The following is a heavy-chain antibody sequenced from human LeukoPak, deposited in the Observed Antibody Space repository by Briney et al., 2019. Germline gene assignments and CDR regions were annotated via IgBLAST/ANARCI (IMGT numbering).Heavy chain of an antibody. V-gene: IGHV3-23*01. Sequence: GGSLRLSCAISGLTFHDYAMTWVRQAPGKGLEWVSTIVGDSSKTYYADSVKGRFIISRDNSNYMLFLHMNNLRAEDTAIYYCAKQPYNYYYLDVWGKGTTVTVSS. CDR3: AKQPYNYYYLDV. D-gene: IGHD2-21*01. J-gene: IGHJ6*03. CDR1: GLTFHDYA. CDR2: IVGDSSKT.